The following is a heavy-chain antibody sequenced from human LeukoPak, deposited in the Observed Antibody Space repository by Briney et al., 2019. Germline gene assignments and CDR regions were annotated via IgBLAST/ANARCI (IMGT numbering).Heavy chain of an antibody. V-gene: IGHV1-18*01. CDR2: ISGYNGNT. J-gene: IGHJ4*02. D-gene: IGHD3-16*01. Sequence: ASVKVSCKASGYTFTSYGISWVRQAPGQGLEWMGWISGYNGNTKYAQEFQGRVTMTRDTSTSTAYMDVRSLRSDDTAVYYCARGLARPFSYFDYWGQGTLVTVSS. CDR3: ARGLARPFSYFDY. CDR1: GYTFTSYG.